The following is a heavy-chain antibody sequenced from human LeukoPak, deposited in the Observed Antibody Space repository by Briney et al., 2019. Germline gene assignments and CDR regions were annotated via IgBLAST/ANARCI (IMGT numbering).Heavy chain of an antibody. J-gene: IGHJ4*02. V-gene: IGHV4-39*07. CDR1: GGSITSSGYY. CDR2: IYYGVNI. D-gene: IGHD4-23*01. CDR3: ARDPGGVQTTVVTPPHYFDH. Sequence: SETLSLTCSVSGGSITSSGYYWGWLRQPPGKGLEWIASIYYGVNIHSTSSLKSRVTISVDASNNQFSLKLYSVTSADTAVYYCARDPGGVQTTVVTPPHYFDHWGQGTLVTVSS.